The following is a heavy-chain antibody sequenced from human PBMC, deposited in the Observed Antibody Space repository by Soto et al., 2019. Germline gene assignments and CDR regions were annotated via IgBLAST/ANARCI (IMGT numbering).Heavy chain of an antibody. D-gene: IGHD2-2*01. CDR2: IYSGGST. Sequence: EVQLVESGGGLVQPGGSLRLSCAASGFTVSSNYMSWVRQAPGKGLEWVSVIYSGGSTYYADSVKGRFTISRDNSTNTLYLQMNSLRAEDTAVYYCAAMVDCSSTSCYYYYYYYMDVWGKGTTVTVSS. CDR3: AAMVDCSSTSCYYYYYYYMDV. CDR1: GFTVSSNY. V-gene: IGHV3-66*01. J-gene: IGHJ6*03.